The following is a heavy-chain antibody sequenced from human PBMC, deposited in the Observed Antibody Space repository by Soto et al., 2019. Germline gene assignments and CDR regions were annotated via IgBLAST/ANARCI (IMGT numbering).Heavy chain of an antibody. V-gene: IGHV3-23*01. Sequence: EVQLLESGGGLVQPGGSLRLSCAASGFTFSSYAMSWVRQAPGKGLEWVSAISGSGGSTYYADSLKGRFTISGDNSKNTLYLQRNSLRAEDTAVYYCAKVEGSGIYGDYFDYWGQGTLVTVSS. J-gene: IGHJ4*02. CDR3: AKVEGSGIYGDYFDY. CDR1: GFTFSSYA. CDR2: ISGSGGST. D-gene: IGHD1-26*01.